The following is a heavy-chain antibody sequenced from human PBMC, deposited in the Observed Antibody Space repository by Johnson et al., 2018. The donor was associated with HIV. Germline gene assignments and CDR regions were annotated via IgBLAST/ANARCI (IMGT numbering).Heavy chain of an antibody. V-gene: IGHV3-11*04. CDR3: AKVALSGGSGRGDAFDI. J-gene: IGHJ3*02. Sequence: QMQLVESGGGLVKPGGSLRLSCAASGFTFSDYYMSWIRQAPGKGLEWVSYISSSGNNIYYADSAKGRFTLSRDNVKNSLFLQMNSLRAEDTALYYCAKVALSGGSGRGDAFDIWGQGTMVTVSS. D-gene: IGHD3-10*01. CDR2: ISSSGNNI. CDR1: GFTFSDYY.